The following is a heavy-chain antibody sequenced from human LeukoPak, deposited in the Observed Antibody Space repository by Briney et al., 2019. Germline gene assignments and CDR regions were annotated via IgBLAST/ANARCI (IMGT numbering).Heavy chain of an antibody. CDR2: IYHSGST. J-gene: IGHJ4*02. CDR3: ARQRTRYCSGGSCPVFDY. V-gene: IGHV4-4*02. CDR1: GGSISSSNW. Sequence: PSGTLSLTCAVSGGSISSSNWWSWVRQPPGKGLEWIGEIYHSGSTNYNPSLKSRVTISVDTSKNQFSLKLSSVTAADTAVYYCARQRTRYCSGGSCPVFDYWGQGTLVTVSS. D-gene: IGHD2-15*01.